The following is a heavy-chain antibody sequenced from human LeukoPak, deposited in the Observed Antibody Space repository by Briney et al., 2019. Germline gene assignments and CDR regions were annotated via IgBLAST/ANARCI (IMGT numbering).Heavy chain of an antibody. V-gene: IGHV1-46*01. J-gene: IGHJ5*02. CDR3: ARDNSQGDSAWWFDP. CDR2: INPSGDNT. D-gene: IGHD1-26*01. CDR1: GYTFTNNY. Sequence: ASVKVSCKASGYTFTNNYMHRVRQAPGQGLEWMAIINPSGDNTWYAQKFQGRVTMTRDMATSTDYMEVSSLKSEDTAVYYCARDNSQGDSAWWFDPWGQGTLVTVSS.